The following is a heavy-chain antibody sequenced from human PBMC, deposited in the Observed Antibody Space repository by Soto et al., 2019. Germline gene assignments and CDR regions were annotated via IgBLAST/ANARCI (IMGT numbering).Heavy chain of an antibody. J-gene: IGHJ4*02. CDR2: LSDSGGSI. CDR1: GFTFSSHA. V-gene: IGHV3-23*01. D-gene: IGHD6-13*01. CDR3: AKVSSSWYAGFFDR. Sequence: EVQLLESGGGLVQPGGSLRLSCTASGFTFSSHAMTWVRQAPGKGLEWVSGLSDSGGSIYYADSVKGRFTISRDNSMNTLYLQMNTLRAEDTAIYYCAKVSSSWYAGFFDRWGQGTLVTVSS.